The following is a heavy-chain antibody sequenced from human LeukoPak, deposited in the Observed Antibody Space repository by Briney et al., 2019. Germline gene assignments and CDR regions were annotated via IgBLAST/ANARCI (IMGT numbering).Heavy chain of an antibody. CDR3: TADRHYYDSSGYYSVGY. J-gene: IGHJ4*02. Sequence: GGSLRLSSAASAFTFSNAWMSWVRQAPGKGLEWVSRIISKTDGGTTDYAAPVKGRFTISRDDSKNTLYLQMNSLKTGDTAVYYFTADRHYYDSSGYYSVGYWGQGTLVTVSS. D-gene: IGHD3-22*01. CDR1: AFTFSNAW. V-gene: IGHV3-15*01. CDR2: IISKTDGGTT.